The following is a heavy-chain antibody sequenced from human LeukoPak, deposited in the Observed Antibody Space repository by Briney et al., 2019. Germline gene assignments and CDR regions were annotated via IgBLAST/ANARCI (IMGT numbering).Heavy chain of an antibody. CDR1: GGSISSGGYY. Sequence: SQTLSLTCTVSGGSISSGGYYWSWIRQHPGKGLEWIGYIYYSGSAYYNPSLKSRVTISVDTSKNQFSLKLSSVTAADTAVYYCARGSAHNAFDIWGQGTMVTVSS. CDR2: IYYSGSA. CDR3: ARGSAHNAFDI. V-gene: IGHV4-31*03. D-gene: IGHD6-25*01. J-gene: IGHJ3*02.